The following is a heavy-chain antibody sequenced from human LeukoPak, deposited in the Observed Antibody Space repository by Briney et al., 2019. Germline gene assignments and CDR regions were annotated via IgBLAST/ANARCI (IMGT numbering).Heavy chain of an antibody. CDR3: ARGQTNDYGDYGVN. D-gene: IGHD4-17*01. J-gene: IGHJ4*02. V-gene: IGHV4-34*01. CDR1: GGSFSGYY. Sequence: SETLSLTCAVYGGSFSGYYWSWIRQPPGKGLEWIGEINHSGSTNYNPSLKSRVTISVDTSKNQFSLKLSSVTAADTAVYYCARGQTNDYGDYGVNWGQGTLVTVSS. CDR2: INHSGST.